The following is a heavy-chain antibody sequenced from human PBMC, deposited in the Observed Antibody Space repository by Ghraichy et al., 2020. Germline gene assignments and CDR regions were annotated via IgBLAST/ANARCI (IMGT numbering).Heavy chain of an antibody. D-gene: IGHD3-3*01. Sequence: SVKVSCKASGGTFSSYAISWVRQAPGQGLEWMGGIIPIFVTENYAQKFQGRVTITADESTSTAYMELSSLRSEDTAVYYCARDTPGNTIFVVVTAYGMEVCGQGITVTVSS. CDR1: GGTFSSYA. V-gene: IGHV1-69*13. CDR3: ARDTPGNTIFVVVTAYGMEV. CDR2: IIPIFVTE. J-gene: IGHJ6*02.